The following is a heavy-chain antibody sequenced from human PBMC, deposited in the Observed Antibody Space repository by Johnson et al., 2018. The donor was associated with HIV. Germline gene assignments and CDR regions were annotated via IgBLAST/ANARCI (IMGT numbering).Heavy chain of an antibody. J-gene: IGHJ3*02. CDR2: IRYDGSNK. Sequence: QVQLVESGGGVVQPGRSLRLSCAASGFTFSTYGMHWVRQAPGKGLAWVAFIRYDGSNKYYGDSVKGRFTISRDNSKNTLYLQMNSLRAGDTAVYYCARDADAFDIWGQGTMVTVSS. CDR1: GFTFSTYG. V-gene: IGHV3-33*01. CDR3: ARDADAFDI.